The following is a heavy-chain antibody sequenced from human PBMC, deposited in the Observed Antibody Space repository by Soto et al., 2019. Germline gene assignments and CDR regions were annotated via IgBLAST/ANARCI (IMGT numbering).Heavy chain of an antibody. V-gene: IGHV4-61*01. CDR1: GGSVNSGSYY. Sequence: PSETLPRTCTVSGGSVNSGSYYWNWIRQPPGKGLQWIGYISSSGSTNYTPPLKSRVTISVDTSKNQFSRKLSSVTVADTAVDYCARGSFDDPFECWGQGTLVAVSS. CDR3: ARGSFDDPFEC. J-gene: IGHJ4*01. CDR2: ISSSGST.